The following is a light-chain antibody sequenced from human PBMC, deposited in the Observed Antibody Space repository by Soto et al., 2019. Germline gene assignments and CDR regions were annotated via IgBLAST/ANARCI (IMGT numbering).Light chain of an antibody. CDR3: QYYSSSLSIT. J-gene: IGKJ5*01. V-gene: IGKV3-20*01. Sequence: EIVLTQSPGTLSLSPGERATLSCRASQSVRSTYLAWYQQKPGQAPRLLIHGASSRATGIPDRFSGSGSGTDFTLTISRLEPEYFAVYYCQYYSSSLSITFCQGTRLDIK. CDR1: QSVRSTY. CDR2: GAS.